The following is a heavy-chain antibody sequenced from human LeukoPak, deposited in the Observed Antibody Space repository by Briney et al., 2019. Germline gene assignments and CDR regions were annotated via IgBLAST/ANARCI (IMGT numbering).Heavy chain of an antibody. V-gene: IGHV3-30*02. Sequence: PGGSLRLSCAASGFTFSGYGMHWVRQAPGKGLEWVAFIRYDGSNKYYADSVKGRFTISRDNSKNTLYLQMNSLRAEDTAVYYCAKDYGSAAAGTGDLDYWGQGTLVTVSS. CDR1: GFTFSGYG. CDR2: IRYDGSNK. CDR3: AKDYGSAAAGTGDLDY. J-gene: IGHJ4*02. D-gene: IGHD6-13*01.